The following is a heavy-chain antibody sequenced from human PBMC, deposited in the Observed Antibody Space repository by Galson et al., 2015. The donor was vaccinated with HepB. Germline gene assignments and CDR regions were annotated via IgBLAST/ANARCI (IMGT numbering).Heavy chain of an antibody. V-gene: IGHV1-18*01. CDR3: GRDGYLSYYSDSRGYLPLDY. J-gene: IGHJ4*02. D-gene: IGHD3-22*01. CDR1: GYTFSSYG. CDR2: ISAYNGNT. Sequence: SVKVSCKASGYTFSSYGLTWVRQAPGQGLEWMGWISAYNGNTKYAEKLQGRVAMTTDTSTSTAYMELRSLRSDDTAVYYCGRDGYLSYYSDSRGYLPLDYWGQGTLVTVSS.